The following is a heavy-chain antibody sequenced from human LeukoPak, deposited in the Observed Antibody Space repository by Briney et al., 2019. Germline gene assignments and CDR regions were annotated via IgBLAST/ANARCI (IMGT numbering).Heavy chain of an antibody. CDR2: IYHSGST. V-gene: IGHV4-38-2*02. CDR3: ARERLDDSSGYNLDY. CDR1: GYSISSGYY. D-gene: IGHD3-22*01. Sequence: SETLSLTCTVSGYSISSGYYWGWIRQPPGKGLEWIGSIYHSGSTYHNPSLKSRVTISVDTSKNQFSLKLSSVTAADTAVYYCARERLDDSSGYNLDYWGQGTLVTVSS. J-gene: IGHJ4*02.